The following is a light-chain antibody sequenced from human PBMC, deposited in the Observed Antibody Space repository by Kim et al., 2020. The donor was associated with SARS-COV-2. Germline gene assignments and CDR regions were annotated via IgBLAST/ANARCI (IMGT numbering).Light chain of an antibody. CDR2: EVS. CDR1: SSDVGGYNY. J-gene: IGLJ2*01. Sequence: QSALTQPPSASGSPGQSVTISCTETSSDVGGYNYVSWYQQHPGKAPKLMIHEVSKRPSGVPDRFSGSKSGNTASLTVSGLQAEDEADYYCSSYAGSNNWAVFGGGTQLTVL. V-gene: IGLV2-8*01. CDR3: SSYAGSNNWAV.